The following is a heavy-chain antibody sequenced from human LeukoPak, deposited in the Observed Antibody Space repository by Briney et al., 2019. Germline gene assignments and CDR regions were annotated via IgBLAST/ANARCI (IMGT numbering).Heavy chain of an antibody. CDR3: ARADILTGYPYPLGY. J-gene: IGHJ4*02. V-gene: IGHV3-66*01. D-gene: IGHD3-9*01. Sequence: PGGSLRLSCAASGFTVSSNYMSWFRQAPGKGLEWVSVIYSGGSTYYADSVKGRFTISRDNSKNTLYLQMNSLRAEDTAVYYCARADILTGYPYPLGYWGQGTLVTVSS. CDR1: GFTVSSNY. CDR2: IYSGGST.